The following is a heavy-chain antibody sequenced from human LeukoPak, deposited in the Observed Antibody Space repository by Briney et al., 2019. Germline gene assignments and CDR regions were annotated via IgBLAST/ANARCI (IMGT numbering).Heavy chain of an antibody. J-gene: IGHJ4*02. CDR3: ARGANFDY. CDR2: ISYDGSNK. CDR1: GFTFSSYA. Sequence: GRSLRLSCAASGFTFSSYAMHWVRQAPGKGLEWVAVISYDGSNKYYADSVKGRFTISRDNSKNTLYLQMNSLRAEDTAVYYCARGANFDYWGQGTLVTVSS. V-gene: IGHV3-30*04.